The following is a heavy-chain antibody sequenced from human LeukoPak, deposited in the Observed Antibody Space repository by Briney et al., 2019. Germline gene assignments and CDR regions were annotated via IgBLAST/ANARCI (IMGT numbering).Heavy chain of an antibody. D-gene: IGHD4-23*01. J-gene: IGHJ4*02. CDR2: IDPSDSYT. V-gene: IGHV5-10-1*01. CDR3: ARDYGGDSDY. CDR1: GXIFTSYW. Sequence: PGASLMISFKGSGXIFTSYWINWVRQLPGKGLERMGRIDPSDSYTNYSPSFQGHVTISADKSISTAYLQWSSLKASDTAMYYCARDYGGDSDYWGQGTLVTVSS.